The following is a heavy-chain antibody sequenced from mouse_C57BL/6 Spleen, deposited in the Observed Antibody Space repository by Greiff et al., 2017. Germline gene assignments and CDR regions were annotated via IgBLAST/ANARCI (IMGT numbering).Heavy chain of an antibody. V-gene: IGHV14-1*01. CDR3: TAGSDWYFDV. Sequence: VQLQQSGAELVRPGASVKLSCTASGFNIKDYYMHWVKQRPEQGLEWIGRIDPEDGDTEYAPKFQGQATMTADTSSNTAYRQLSSLTSEDTAVYYCTAGSDWYFDVWGTGTTVTVSS. D-gene: IGHD1-1*01. CDR1: GFNIKDYY. CDR2: IDPEDGDT. J-gene: IGHJ1*03.